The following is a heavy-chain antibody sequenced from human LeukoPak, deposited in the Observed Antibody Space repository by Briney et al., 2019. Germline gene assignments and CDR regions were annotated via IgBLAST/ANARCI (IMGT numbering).Heavy chain of an antibody. V-gene: IGHV3-23*01. CDR2: ISGSGGST. Sequence: PGGSLRLSCAASGFTFSSYAMSWVRQAPGKGLEWVSVISGSGGSTYFADSVKGRFTISRDNSKNTLYLQMNSLRAEDTAVYYCARESGSSGWYFDYWGQGTLVTVSS. CDR1: GFTFSSYA. D-gene: IGHD6-19*01. J-gene: IGHJ4*02. CDR3: ARESGSSGWYFDY.